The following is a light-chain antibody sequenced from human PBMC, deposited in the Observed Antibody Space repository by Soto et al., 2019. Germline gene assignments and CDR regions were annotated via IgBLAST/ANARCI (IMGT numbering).Light chain of an antibody. V-gene: IGKV3-15*01. CDR1: QSISSS. J-gene: IGKJ2*01. Sequence: EIVMAQSPATLSVSPGERATLSCRASQSISSSLVWYQQKPGQAPRLLIYGASTRATGIPARFSGSGSGTEFTLTISSLQSEDFAVYYCQHYNDWPYTFGQGTKLEIK. CDR2: GAS. CDR3: QHYNDWPYT.